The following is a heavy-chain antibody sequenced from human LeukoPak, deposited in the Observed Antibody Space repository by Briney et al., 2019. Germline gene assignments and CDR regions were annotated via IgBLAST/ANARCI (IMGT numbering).Heavy chain of an antibody. CDR1: GFTFSSYS. V-gene: IGHV3-21*01. J-gene: IGHJ4*02. CDR3: ARVGRYSYGYYPSY. Sequence: GGSLRLSCAASGFTFSSYSMNWVRQAPGKGLEWVSSISSSSSYIYYADSVKGRFTISRDNAKNSLYLQMNSLRAEDTAVYYCARVGRYSYGYYPSYWGQGTLVTVSS. D-gene: IGHD5-18*01. CDR2: ISSSSSYI.